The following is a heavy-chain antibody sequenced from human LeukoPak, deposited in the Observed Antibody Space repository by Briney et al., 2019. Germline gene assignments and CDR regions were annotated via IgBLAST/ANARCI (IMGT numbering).Heavy chain of an antibody. CDR2: ISYDGSNK. CDR3: AKVPQEYYYGSGEFFDP. J-gene: IGHJ5*02. Sequence: GGSLRLSCAASGFTFSSYGMHWVRQAPGKGLEWVALISYDGSNKYYADSVKGRFTISRDNCKNTLYLQMNSLRAEDTAVYYCAKVPQEYYYGSGEFFDPWGQGTLVTVSS. V-gene: IGHV3-30*18. D-gene: IGHD3-10*01. CDR1: GFTFSSYG.